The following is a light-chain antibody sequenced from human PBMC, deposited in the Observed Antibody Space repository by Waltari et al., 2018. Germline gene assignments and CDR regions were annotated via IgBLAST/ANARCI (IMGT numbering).Light chain of an antibody. V-gene: IGLV1-44*01. CDR3: ASWDDSPTGRWV. Sequence: QTLLTQPPSTSGAPGPTVTITCSRTQSNIGDNVSNGYQQFPGAPPRLLIYRNDRRQSGVHDRFSGSKSCTSASLPISGLRSEDEADYFCASWDDSPTGRWVFGGGTKVTVL. J-gene: IGLJ3*02. CDR2: RND. CDR1: QSNIGDNV.